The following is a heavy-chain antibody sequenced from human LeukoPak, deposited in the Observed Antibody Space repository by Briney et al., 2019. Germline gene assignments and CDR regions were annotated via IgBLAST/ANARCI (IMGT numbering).Heavy chain of an antibody. J-gene: IGHJ1*01. CDR3: SLQVQGPQL. CDR2: IGNDGSDK. V-gene: IGHV3-7*01. CDR1: GFPFSTYY. Sequence: SGGSLRLSCTVSGFPFSTYYMGWLRQTAGKGLEWVAMIGNDGSDKYYVGSLKGRFTISRDNAKNSLFLQMSSLTAEDTALYYFSLQVQGPQLWGRGTLVTVSS. D-gene: IGHD3-10*01.